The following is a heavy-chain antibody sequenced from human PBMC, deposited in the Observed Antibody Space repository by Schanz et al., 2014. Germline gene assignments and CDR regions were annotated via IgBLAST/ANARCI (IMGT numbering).Heavy chain of an antibody. Sequence: AEVKKPGASVKVSCKASGYTFTNYYMHWVRQAPGQGLYWMGIISPSGGLTTYSQRFQGKIPIPSDTSRSTVYMELSSLKAEDTAVYYCAKIAPSGTLWYGGQGSLXAVSA. J-gene: IGHJ4*02. CDR2: ISPSGGLT. CDR3: AKIAPSGTLWY. D-gene: IGHD6-13*01. CDR1: GYTFTNYY. V-gene: IGHV1-46*01.